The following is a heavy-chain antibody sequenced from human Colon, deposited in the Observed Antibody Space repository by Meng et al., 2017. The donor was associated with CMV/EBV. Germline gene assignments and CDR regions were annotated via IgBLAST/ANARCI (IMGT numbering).Heavy chain of an antibody. CDR3: ASTGPLYGLYFCY. Sequence: GGSLRLSCATSGFTLRTYAMNWVRQTPGKGLEWVAKTNEDGSDKYYVDSVKGRFTIFRDNAKNSVYLQMNSLRAEDTAVYYCASTGPLYGLYFCYWGQGTLVTVSS. CDR2: TNEDGSDK. J-gene: IGHJ4*02. V-gene: IGHV3-7*01. D-gene: IGHD2-8*01. CDR1: GFTLRTYA.